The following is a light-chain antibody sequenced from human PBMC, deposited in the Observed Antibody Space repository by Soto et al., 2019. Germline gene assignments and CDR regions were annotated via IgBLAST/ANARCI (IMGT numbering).Light chain of an antibody. CDR3: CSYAGIYSWV. J-gene: IGLJ3*02. Sequence: QSALTQPRSVSGSPGQSVTISCTGTSSDVGAYNYVSWYQHHPGKAPKAMIYDVSERPSGVPDRFSGSKSDNKASLTLSGLQAGHEADYYCCSYAGIYSWVFGGGSKLTVL. CDR1: SSDVGAYNY. V-gene: IGLV2-11*01. CDR2: DVS.